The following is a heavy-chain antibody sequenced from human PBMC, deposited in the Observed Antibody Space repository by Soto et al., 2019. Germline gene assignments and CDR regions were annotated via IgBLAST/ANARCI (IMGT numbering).Heavy chain of an antibody. CDR3: ARGVRLFRGSFDP. CDR1: GGSFSDTY. D-gene: IGHD3-10*02. V-gene: IGHV4-34*01. CDR2: INHNTNT. J-gene: IGHJ5*02. Sequence: QVHLQQWGAGLLKPSETLSLTCAVYGGSFSDTYWNWFRQPPGKGLEWIGEINHNTNTIYNPSLTRRVPXTXDSXTKHSSLKLTSVTAADAAVYYCARGVRLFRGSFDPWGQGTLVTVSS.